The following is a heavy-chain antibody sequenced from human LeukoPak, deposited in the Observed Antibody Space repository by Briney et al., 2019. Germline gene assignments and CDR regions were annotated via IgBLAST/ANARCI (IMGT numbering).Heavy chain of an antibody. CDR3: ARWPVTDAFDI. CDR1: GFTFSSYG. V-gene: IGHV3-53*01. CDR2: IYSGGST. D-gene: IGHD4-11*01. J-gene: IGHJ3*02. Sequence: GRSLRLSCAASGFTFSSYGMHWVRQAPGKGLEWVAVIYSGGSTYYADSVKGRFTISRDNSKNTLYLQMNSLRAEDTAVYYCARWPVTDAFDIWGQGTMVTVSS.